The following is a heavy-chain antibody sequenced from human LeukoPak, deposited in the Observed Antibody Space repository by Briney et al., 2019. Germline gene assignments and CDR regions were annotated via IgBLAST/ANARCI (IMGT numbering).Heavy chain of an antibody. CDR2: IKRDGSST. D-gene: IGHD1-26*01. CDR1: GFTFSSYW. J-gene: IGHJ4*02. V-gene: IGHV3-74*01. CDR3: AREGYTGSYYFDY. Sequence: PGRSLRLSCAASGFTFSSYWIYWVRQDPGKGLVLVSRIKRDGSSTTYADSVKGRFTISRDNAKNTLYLQMNSLRAEDTAVYYCAREGYTGSYYFDYWGQGTLVTVPA.